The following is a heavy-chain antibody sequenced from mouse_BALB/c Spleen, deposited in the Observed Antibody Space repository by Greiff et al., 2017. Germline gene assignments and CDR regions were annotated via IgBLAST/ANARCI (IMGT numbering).Heavy chain of an antibody. CDR2: ISYSGST. Sequence: VQLKESGPGLVKPSQSLSLTCTVTGYSITSDYAWNWIRQFPGNKLEWMGYISYSGSTSYNPSLKSRISITRDTSKNQFFLQLNSVTTEDTATYYCARNRYDRNWFAYWGQGTLVTVSA. J-gene: IGHJ3*01. D-gene: IGHD2-14*01. CDR3: ARNRYDRNWFAY. V-gene: IGHV3-2*02. CDR1: GYSITSDYA.